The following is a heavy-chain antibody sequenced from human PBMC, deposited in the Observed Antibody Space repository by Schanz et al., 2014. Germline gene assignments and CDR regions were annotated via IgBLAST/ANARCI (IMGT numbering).Heavy chain of an antibody. J-gene: IGHJ4*02. CDR1: GFTFSDSW. CDR3: VRDTDYHFDY. V-gene: IGHV3-74*01. D-gene: IGHD4-17*01. CDR2: TSNDGSFT. Sequence: EVQLVESGGGVVQPGRSLRLSCAGSGFTFSDSWMHWVRQAPGKGLVWVSRTSNDGSFTTFADSVKGRFTISRDNAKNTLYLQMNSLRAEDTAVYYCVRDTDYHFDYWGQGTLVTVSS.